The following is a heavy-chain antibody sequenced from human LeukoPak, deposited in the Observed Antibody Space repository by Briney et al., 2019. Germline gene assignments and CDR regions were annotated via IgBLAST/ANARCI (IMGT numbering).Heavy chain of an antibody. CDR3: ARDPYSGSYSDYYYYYMDV. J-gene: IGHJ6*03. V-gene: IGHV3-21*01. Sequence: PRRSLTPSCPASAFTFSNYNMNWVRHAPGKGLEWVSSITSSGSYIYYAESVKGRFTISRDNAKNSLYLQLNSLRAEDTAVYYCARDPYSGSYSDYYYYYMDVWGKGTTVTVSS. CDR1: AFTFSNYN. CDR2: ITSSGSYI. D-gene: IGHD1-26*01.